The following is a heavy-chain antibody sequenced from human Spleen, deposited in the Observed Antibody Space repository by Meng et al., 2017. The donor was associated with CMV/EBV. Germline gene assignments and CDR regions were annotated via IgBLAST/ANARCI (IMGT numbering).Heavy chain of an antibody. J-gene: IGHJ4*02. D-gene: IGHD2-15*01. CDR3: AREDCSGGSCSYIDY. V-gene: IGHV4-34*01. Sequence: VQLQESGPGLLKPSETLSLTCAVYGESFSGYYWSWIRQPPGKGLQWIGEINHSGSTNYNPSLKSRVTISVDTSKNQFSLKLSSVTAADTAVYYCAREDCSGGSCSYIDYWGRGTLVTVSS. CDR2: INHSGST. CDR1: GESFSGYY.